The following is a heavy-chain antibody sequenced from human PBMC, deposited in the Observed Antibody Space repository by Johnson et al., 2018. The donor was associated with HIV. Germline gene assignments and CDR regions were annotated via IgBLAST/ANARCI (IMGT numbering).Heavy chain of an antibody. V-gene: IGHV3-30*02. CDR2: IKQDGSEK. J-gene: IGHJ3*02. CDR1: GFTFSNYG. D-gene: IGHD2-15*01. CDR3: AKDHPVVAERTGAFDI. Sequence: QVQLVESGGGVVPPGRSLRLSCVASGFTFSNYGMHWVRQAPGKGLEWVANIKQDGSEKYYVDSVKGRFTISRDNSKNTLYLQMNSLRAEDTAVYYCAKDHPVVAERTGAFDIWGQGTMVTVSS.